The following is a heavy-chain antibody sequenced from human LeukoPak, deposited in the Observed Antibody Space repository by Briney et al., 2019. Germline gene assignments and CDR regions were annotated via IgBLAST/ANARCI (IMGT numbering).Heavy chain of an antibody. CDR1: GGTFSSYA. V-gene: IGHV1-69*13. CDR3: ARAPHTIVVVPAAILEYYYYMDV. Sequence: SVKVSCKASGGTFSSYAISWVRQAPGQELERMGGIIPIFGTANYAQKFQGRVTITADESTSTAYMELSSLRSEDTAVYYCARAPHTIVVVPAAILEYYYYMDVWGKGTTVTVSS. CDR2: IIPIFGTA. J-gene: IGHJ6*03. D-gene: IGHD2-2*02.